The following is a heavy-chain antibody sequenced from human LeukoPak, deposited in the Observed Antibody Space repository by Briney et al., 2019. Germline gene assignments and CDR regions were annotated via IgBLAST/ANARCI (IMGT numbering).Heavy chain of an antibody. D-gene: IGHD6-13*01. J-gene: IGHJ6*02. Sequence: QSGGSLRLSCAASGFTFSSYGMHWVRQAPGKGLEWVAVISYDGSNKYYADSVKGRFTISRDNSKNTLYLQMNSLRAGDTAVYYCAKEGYSSSWYSYYYGMDVWGQGTTVTVSS. V-gene: IGHV3-30*18. CDR3: AKEGYSSSWYSYYYGMDV. CDR1: GFTFSSYG. CDR2: ISYDGSNK.